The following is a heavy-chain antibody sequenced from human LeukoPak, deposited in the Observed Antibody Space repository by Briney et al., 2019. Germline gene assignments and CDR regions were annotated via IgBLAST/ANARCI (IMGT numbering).Heavy chain of an antibody. V-gene: IGHV3-74*01. CDR3: AREEYCSGGSCYSGGYWFDP. CDR2: INTDGSST. D-gene: IGHD2-15*01. CDR1: GFTFSSYW. Sequence: GGSLRLSCAASGFTFSSYWMHWVRQAPGKGLVCVSRINTDGSSTTYADSVRGRFTISRDNAKNTLYLQMNSLRAEDTAVYYCAREEYCSGGSCYSGGYWFDPWGQGTLVTVSS. J-gene: IGHJ5*02.